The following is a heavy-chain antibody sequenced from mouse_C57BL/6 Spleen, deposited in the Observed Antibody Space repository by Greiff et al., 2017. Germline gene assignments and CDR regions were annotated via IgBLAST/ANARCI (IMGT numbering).Heavy chain of an antibody. CDR3: AGFITTVVGYFDV. V-gene: IGHV1-76*01. J-gene: IGHJ1*03. D-gene: IGHD1-1*01. CDR1: GYTFTDYY. CDR2: IYPGSGNT. Sequence: QVQLQQSGAELVRPGASVKLSCKASGYTFTDYYINWVKQRPGQGLEWIARIYPGSGNTYYNEKFKGKATLTAEKSSSTAYMQLSSLTSEDSAVYFCAGFITTVVGYFDVWGTGTTVTVSS.